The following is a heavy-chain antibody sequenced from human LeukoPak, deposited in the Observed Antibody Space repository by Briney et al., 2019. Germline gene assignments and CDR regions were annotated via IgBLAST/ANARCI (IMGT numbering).Heavy chain of an antibody. CDR3: AELGITMIGGV. V-gene: IGHV3-48*04. Sequence: GGSLRLSCAASGFTVSSNYMTWVRQAPGKGLEWVSYISSSGSTIYYADSVKGRFTISRDNAENSLYLQMNSLRAEDTAVYYCAELGITMIGGVWGKGTTVTISS. J-gene: IGHJ6*04. D-gene: IGHD3-10*02. CDR2: ISSSGSTI. CDR1: GFTVSSNY.